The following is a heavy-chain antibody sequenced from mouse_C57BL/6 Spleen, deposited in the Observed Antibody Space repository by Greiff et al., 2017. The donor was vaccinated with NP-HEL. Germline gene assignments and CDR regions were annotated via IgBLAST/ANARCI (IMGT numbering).Heavy chain of an antibody. CDR1: GYTFTSYW. Sequence: SGTVLARPGASVKMSCKTSGYTFTSYWMHWVKQRPGQGLEWIGAIYPGNSDTSYNQKFKGKAKLTAVTSASTAYMELSSLTNEDSAVYYCTRWDGSSYNWYFDVWGTGTTVTVSS. V-gene: IGHV1-5*01. J-gene: IGHJ1*03. CDR3: TRWDGSSYNWYFDV. CDR2: IYPGNSDT. D-gene: IGHD1-1*01.